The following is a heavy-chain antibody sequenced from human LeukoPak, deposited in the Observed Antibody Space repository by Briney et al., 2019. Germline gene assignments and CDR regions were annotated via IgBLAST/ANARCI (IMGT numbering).Heavy chain of an antibody. CDR1: GGSISSYY. CDR2: IYYSGST. Sequence: SETLSLTCTVSGGSISSYYWSWIRQPPGKGLEWIGYIYYSGSTNYNPSLKSRVTISVDTSKNQFSLKLSSVTAADTAVYYCARVRWEPPGNWFDPWGQGTLVTVSS. CDR3: ARVRWEPPGNWFDP. J-gene: IGHJ5*02. D-gene: IGHD1-26*01. V-gene: IGHV4-59*01.